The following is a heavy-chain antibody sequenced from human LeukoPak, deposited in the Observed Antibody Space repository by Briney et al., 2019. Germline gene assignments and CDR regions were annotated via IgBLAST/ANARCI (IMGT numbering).Heavy chain of an antibody. V-gene: IGHV1-69*06. Sequence: ASVKVSCKASGGTFSSYAISWVRQAPGQGLEWMGGIIPIFGTANYAQKFQGRVTITADKSTSTAYMELSSLRSEDTAVYYCARDPGMTTVTTSAFDIWGQGTMVTVSS. D-gene: IGHD4-17*01. CDR2: IIPIFGTA. CDR3: ARDPGMTTVTTSAFDI. CDR1: GGTFSSYA. J-gene: IGHJ3*02.